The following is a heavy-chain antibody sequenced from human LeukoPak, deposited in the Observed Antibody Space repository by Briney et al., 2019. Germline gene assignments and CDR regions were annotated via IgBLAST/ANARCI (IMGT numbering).Heavy chain of an antibody. J-gene: IGHJ5*02. CDR2: ISISSGTI. V-gene: IGHV3-48*01. CDR1: GFTFSSYS. Sequence: GGSLRLSCAASGFTFSSYSMNWVRQAPGKGLEWVSSISISSGTIYYADSVKGRFTISRDNAKNSLYLQMNSLRAEDTAVYYCARDSLAAAGIGNWFDPWGQGTLVTVSS. CDR3: ARDSLAAAGIGNWFDP. D-gene: IGHD6-13*01.